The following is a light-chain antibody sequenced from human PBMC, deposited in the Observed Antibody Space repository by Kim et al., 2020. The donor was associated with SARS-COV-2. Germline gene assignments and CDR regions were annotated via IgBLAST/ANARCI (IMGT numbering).Light chain of an antibody. CDR1: SLRSYY. V-gene: IGLV3-19*01. CDR2: GKN. J-gene: IGLJ3*02. Sequence: LGQTVRIKCQGGSLRSYYASWYQQKPGQAPVLVIYGKNNRPSGIPDRFSGSSSGNTASLTITGAQAEDEADYYCNSRDSSGNHWVFGGGTQLTVL. CDR3: NSRDSSGNHWV.